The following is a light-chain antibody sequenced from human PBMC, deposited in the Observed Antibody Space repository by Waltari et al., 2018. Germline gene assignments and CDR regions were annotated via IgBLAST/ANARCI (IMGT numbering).Light chain of an antibody. CDR2: DAS. J-gene: IGKJ2*01. CDR3: QQYENLPYT. Sequence: DIQMTQSPSSLSASIGDRVTITCQASQNIVNYLNWYQQAPGKAPRLLIYDASNLATGVPSRFSGGGSGTDFSLTITSRHPEDFATYFCQQYENLPYTFGQGTKLQIK. CDR1: QNIVNY. V-gene: IGKV1-33*01.